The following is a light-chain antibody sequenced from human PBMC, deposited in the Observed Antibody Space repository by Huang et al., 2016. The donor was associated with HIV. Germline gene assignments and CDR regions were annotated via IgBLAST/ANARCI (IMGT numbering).Light chain of an antibody. Sequence: DVVMTQSPLSLPVTLGQPASISCRSSQSLVHSDGNTYLNWFHQRPGQSPRRLIYKVSNRDSGVPDRFSVSGSGTDCTMKISRVEAEDVGVYYCMQGTHWPRTFGQGTKVEIK. CDR2: KVS. V-gene: IGKV2-30*02. CDR1: QSLVHSDGNTY. J-gene: IGKJ1*01. CDR3: MQGTHWPRT.